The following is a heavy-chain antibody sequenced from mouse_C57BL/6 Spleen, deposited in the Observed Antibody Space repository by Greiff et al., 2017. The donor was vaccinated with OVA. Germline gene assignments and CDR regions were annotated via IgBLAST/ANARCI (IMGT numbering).Heavy chain of an antibody. D-gene: IGHD2-4*01. CDR2: IHPNSGST. CDR3: ARCYYDYDLTYYAMDY. J-gene: IGHJ4*01. Sequence: QVQLQQPGAELVKPGASAKLSCKASGYTFTSYWMHWVKQRPGQGLEWIGMIHPNSGSTNYNEKFKSKATLTVDKSSSTAYMQLSSLTSEDSAVYYCARCYYDYDLTYYAMDYWGQGTSVTVSS. V-gene: IGHV1-64*01. CDR1: GYTFTSYW.